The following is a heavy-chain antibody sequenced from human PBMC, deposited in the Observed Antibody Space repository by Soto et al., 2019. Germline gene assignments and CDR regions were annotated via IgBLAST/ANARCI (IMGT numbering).Heavy chain of an antibody. CDR2: TRNKANSYTT. CDR1: GFTFSDHY. Sequence: GGSLRLSCAASGFTFSDHYMDWVRQAPGKGLEWVGRTRNKANSYTTEYAASVKGRFTISRDDSKNSLYLQMNSLKTEDTAVYYCARETYDYGDYNWFDPWGQGTLVTVSS. CDR3: ARETYDYGDYNWFDP. J-gene: IGHJ5*02. D-gene: IGHD4-17*01. V-gene: IGHV3-72*01.